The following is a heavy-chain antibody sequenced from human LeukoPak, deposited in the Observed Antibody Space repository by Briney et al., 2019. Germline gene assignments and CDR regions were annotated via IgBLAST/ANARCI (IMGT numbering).Heavy chain of an antibody. CDR2: ISGGGGST. Sequence: GGSLRLSCAASGFTFSSYSMSWVRQAPGKGLEWVSTISGGGGSTYYADSVKGRFTISRDNSKNTLYLQMNSLRAEDTAVYYCANSLGQKKYCSGGSCYAWSYFDYWGQGTLVTVSS. CDR3: ANSLGQKKYCSGGSCYAWSYFDY. D-gene: IGHD2-15*01. J-gene: IGHJ4*02. CDR1: GFTFSSYS. V-gene: IGHV3-23*01.